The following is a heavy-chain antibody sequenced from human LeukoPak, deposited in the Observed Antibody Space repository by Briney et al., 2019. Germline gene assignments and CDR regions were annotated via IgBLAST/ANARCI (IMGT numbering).Heavy chain of an antibody. D-gene: IGHD4-17*01. CDR2: IYTSGST. V-gene: IGHV4-4*07. Sequence: SETLSLTCTVSGGSISSYYWSWIRQPAGKGLEWIGRIYTSGSTNYNPSLKSRVTMSVDTSKNQFSLKLSSVTAADTAVYYCAREKHHITYGDYYYYYMDVWGKGTTVTVSS. CDR1: GGSISSYY. J-gene: IGHJ6*03. CDR3: AREKHHITYGDYYYYYMDV.